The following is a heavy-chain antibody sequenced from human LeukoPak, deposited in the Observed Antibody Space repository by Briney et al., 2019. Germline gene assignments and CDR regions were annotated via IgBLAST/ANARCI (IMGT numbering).Heavy chain of an antibody. D-gene: IGHD2-21*01. V-gene: IGHV4-34*01. Sequence: SETLSLTCAVYGGSFGGYYWSWIRQPPGKGLEWIGEINHSGSTNYNPSLKSRVTISVDTSKNQFSLKLSSVTAADTAVYYCARTMVISAAFDIWGQGTMVTVSS. CDR1: GGSFGGYY. J-gene: IGHJ3*02. CDR3: ARTMVISAAFDI. CDR2: INHSGST.